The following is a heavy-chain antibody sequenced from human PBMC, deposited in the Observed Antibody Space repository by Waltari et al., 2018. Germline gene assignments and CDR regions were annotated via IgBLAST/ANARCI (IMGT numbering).Heavy chain of an antibody. CDR1: GLNFNNYG. CDR2: IWYDGNNK. D-gene: IGHD6-19*01. CDR3: ARDYSSGWYGAFDI. V-gene: IGHV3-33*01. Sequence: QVQLAESGGSVVQAGLSLRLSCAASGLNFNNYGMHWVRQAPGKGLEWVAVIWYDGNNKYYGDSVKGRFTISRETSKNTLYVFLQMNNLRAEDTAVYYCARDYSSGWYGAFDIWGQGTMVAVSS. J-gene: IGHJ3*02.